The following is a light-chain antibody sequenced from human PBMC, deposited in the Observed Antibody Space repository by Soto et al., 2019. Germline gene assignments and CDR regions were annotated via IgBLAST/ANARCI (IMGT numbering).Light chain of an antibody. V-gene: IGLV7-46*01. Sequence: QAVVTQEPSLTVSPGGTVTLTCGSSTAPVTSGQYPYWFQQKPGQAPRTLIYDTTNRHSWTPARFSGSLLGGKAALTLSGAQPEDEAVYYCLLSFGGARVFGGGTKLTVL. CDR1: TAPVTSGQY. CDR2: DTT. CDR3: LLSFGGARV. J-gene: IGLJ3*02.